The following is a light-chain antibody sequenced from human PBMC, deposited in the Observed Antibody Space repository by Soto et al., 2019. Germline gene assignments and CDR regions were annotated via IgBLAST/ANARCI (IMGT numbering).Light chain of an antibody. J-gene: IGKJ1*01. CDR1: QSVSSN. CDR2: GAS. Sequence: EIVMTQSPATLSVSPGERATLSCRASQSVSSNLAWYQQKPGQAPRLLIYGASTRATGIPARFSGSGSGTEFTLTLSSLQSENFAVDYCQQYNNWPFPAWTFGQGTKVEIK. V-gene: IGKV3-15*01. CDR3: QQYNNWPFPAWT.